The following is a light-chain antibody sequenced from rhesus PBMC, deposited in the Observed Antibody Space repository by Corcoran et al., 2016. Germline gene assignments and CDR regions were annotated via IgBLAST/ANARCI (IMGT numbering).Light chain of an antibody. V-gene: IGLV2-32*02. CDR3: TSYAGSNYLI. J-gene: IGLJ1*01. CDR2: EVT. CDR1: ISDIGGYNY. Sequence: QAALTQPRSVSGSPGQSVTISCTGTISDIGGYNYVSWYQHHPGTAPKLLIFEVTKWPSGVSDRFSGSKSGKTAALTISGLQAEDEADYSCTSYAGSNYLIFGSGTRLTVL.